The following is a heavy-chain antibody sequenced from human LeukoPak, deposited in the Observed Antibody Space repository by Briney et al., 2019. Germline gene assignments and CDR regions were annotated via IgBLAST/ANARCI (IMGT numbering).Heavy chain of an antibody. Sequence: GGSLRLSCAASGFTFNNYNMNWVRQAPGKGLEWVSSMSGSSSYIYYADSVKGRFTISRDISKNTVYLQMNSLRVEDTAVYYCAKDFYWAFDYWGQGTLVTVSS. CDR3: AKDFYWAFDY. D-gene: IGHD2-8*02. CDR1: GFTFNNYN. J-gene: IGHJ4*02. V-gene: IGHV3-21*01. CDR2: MSGSSSYI.